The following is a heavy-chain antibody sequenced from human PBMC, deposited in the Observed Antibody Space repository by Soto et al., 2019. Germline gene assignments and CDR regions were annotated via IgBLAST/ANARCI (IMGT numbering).Heavy chain of an antibody. J-gene: IGHJ3*02. CDR3: ARRKVELATLGADAFDI. CDR2: IYYSEST. V-gene: IGHV4-59*08. CDR1: GGCICSYY. Sequence: SDTLSLTCTASGGCICSYYWTWILQPPGKGLEWIGYIYYSESTNYNPSLKSRVIISVDTSKNQFSLKLSSVTAADTAVYYCARRKVELATLGADAFDIWGQGTMVTL. D-gene: IGHD5-12*01.